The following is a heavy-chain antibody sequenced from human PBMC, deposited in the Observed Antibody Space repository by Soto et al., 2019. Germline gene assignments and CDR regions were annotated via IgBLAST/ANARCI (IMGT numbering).Heavy chain of an antibody. V-gene: IGHV3-23*01. J-gene: IGHJ6*02. CDR1: EFTFSSYA. D-gene: IGHD6-13*01. CDR2: ISGSGDST. CDR3: AKDRDGAAAGPTKFYGMDV. Sequence: EVQLLESGGGLVQPGGSLRLSCADSEFTFSSYAVSWVRQAPGKGLEWVSVISGSGDSTYYADSVRGRFTISRDNSKNTLYLQRNSLRAEDTAVYYCAKDRDGAAAGPTKFYGMDVWGPGTTVTVSS.